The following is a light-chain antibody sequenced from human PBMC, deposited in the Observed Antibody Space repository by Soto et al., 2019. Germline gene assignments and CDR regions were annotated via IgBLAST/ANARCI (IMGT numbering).Light chain of an antibody. Sequence: EIVMTQSPATLSVPPGDRATLSCRASEGVRGDVAWYQQRPGQAPRLLIYGGSIRAADVPARFSGSGFGTELALATTSLQSDDSAVYYCQQYNAWPTITFAQGTRLETK. CDR2: GGS. CDR1: EGVRGD. CDR3: QQYNAWPTIT. J-gene: IGKJ5*01. V-gene: IGKV3-15*01.